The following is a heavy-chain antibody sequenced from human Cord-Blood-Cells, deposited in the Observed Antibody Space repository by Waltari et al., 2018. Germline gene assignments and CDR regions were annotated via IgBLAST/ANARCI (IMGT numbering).Heavy chain of an antibody. CDR3: AREDSSSSSAFDI. Sequence: QVQLVQSGAAVKKPGPSVKVSCTASGGASSSYAISWVRQAPGQGLEWMGGIIPIVGTANYAQKFQGRVTITADESTSTAYMELSSLRSEDTAVYYCAREDSSSSSAFDIWGQGTMVTVSS. V-gene: IGHV1-69*01. J-gene: IGHJ3*02. CDR2: IIPIVGTA. D-gene: IGHD6-6*01. CDR1: GGASSSYA.